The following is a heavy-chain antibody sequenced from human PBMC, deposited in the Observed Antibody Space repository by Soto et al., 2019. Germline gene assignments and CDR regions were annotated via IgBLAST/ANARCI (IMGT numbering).Heavy chain of an antibody. CDR3: ARQPDDGDYGYYFEY. Sequence: QVQLLESGPGLVNPSQTLSLSCTVSGGSISPYYWSWLRQSPGKGLELLGYIYYTGTADYNPSLQTRATLSVETSTNRFSVELTSVTAADTDVYYCARQPDDGDYGYYFEYWGPGILVTVSS. D-gene: IGHD4-17*01. CDR1: GGSISPYY. CDR2: IYYTGTA. J-gene: IGHJ4*02. V-gene: IGHV4-59*01.